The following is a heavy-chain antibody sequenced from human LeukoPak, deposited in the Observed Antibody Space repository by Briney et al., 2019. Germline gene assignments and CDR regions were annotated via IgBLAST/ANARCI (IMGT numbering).Heavy chain of an antibody. J-gene: IGHJ1*01. V-gene: IGHV4-59*05. CDR3: ARQISQNKEY. D-gene: IGHD1/OR15-1a*01. CDR1: GISISGYY. CDR2: IFYRDGFSYGGTS. Sequence: PSETLSLTCSVSGISISGYYWIWIRQPPGGGLEWIASIFYRDGFSYGGTSYYNPSLESRVTISVDTSKNAFSLKLRSVTAADTGVYYCARQISQNKEYWGRGTLVPVSS.